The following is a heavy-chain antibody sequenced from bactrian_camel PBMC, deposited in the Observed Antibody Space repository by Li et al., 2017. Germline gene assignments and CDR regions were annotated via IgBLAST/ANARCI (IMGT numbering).Heavy chain of an antibody. CDR2: ISGDSV. CDR1: RYTYNSYC. Sequence: HVQLVESGGGSVQAGGSLRLSCAASRYTYNSYCMGWFRQAPGKEREGVALISGDSVAYGSLVKGRFTISEDNAKNTHYLQMNDLKPEDTAMYICAAEWGHCGSWFKSYEYTYWGQGTQVTVS. J-gene: IGHJ4*01. D-gene: IGHD6*01. V-gene: IGHV3-3*01. CDR3: AAEWGHCGSWFKSYEYTY.